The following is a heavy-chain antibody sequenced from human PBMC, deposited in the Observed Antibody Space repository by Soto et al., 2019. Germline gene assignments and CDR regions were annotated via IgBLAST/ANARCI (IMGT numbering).Heavy chain of an antibody. D-gene: IGHD2-2*01. CDR2: AFYSGST. V-gene: IGHV4-59*01. CDR3: ARDRVKYSSSSVGFDP. CDR1: GGSISSYY. J-gene: IGHJ5*02. Sequence: SETLSLTCTVSGGSISSYYWSWIRQPPGKGLEWIGYAFYSGSTNYNPSVKSRVTISVDTSKNQFSLKLSSVTAADTAVYYCARDRVKYSSSSVGFDPCGQGTLVTVSS.